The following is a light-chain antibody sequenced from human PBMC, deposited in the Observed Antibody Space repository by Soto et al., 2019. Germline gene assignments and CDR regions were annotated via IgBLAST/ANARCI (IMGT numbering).Light chain of an antibody. J-gene: IGKJ4*01. V-gene: IGKV3-20*01. CDR2: RVS. Sequence: ELVLTQSPATLSLSPGARATLSCRASQSVSNYLAWYQQKPGQAPRLLIYRVSSRATGVPDRFSGSWSGTAVNLTFSRLETEDGEVDEGQQYGNLPLTFCGGTKVEIK. CDR3: QQYGNLPLT. CDR1: QSVSNY.